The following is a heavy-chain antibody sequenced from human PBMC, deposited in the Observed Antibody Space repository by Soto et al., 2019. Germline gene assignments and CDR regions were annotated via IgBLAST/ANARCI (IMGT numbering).Heavy chain of an antibody. V-gene: IGHV3-30-3*01. Sequence: PGGSLRLSCAASGFTFSSYAIHWFRQAPGKGLEWVAVISYDGSNKYYADSVKGRFTISRDNSKNTLYLQMNSLRTEDTAVYYCARAGSISMIVVTNFGYWGQGTLVTVSS. CDR3: ARAGSISMIVVTNFGY. CDR2: ISYDGSNK. CDR1: GFTFSSYA. D-gene: IGHD3-22*01. J-gene: IGHJ4*02.